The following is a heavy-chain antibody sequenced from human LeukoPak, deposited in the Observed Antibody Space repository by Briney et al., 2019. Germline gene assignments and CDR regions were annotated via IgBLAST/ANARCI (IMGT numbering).Heavy chain of an antibody. CDR3: ARHANTYYYDSSGYY. CDR2: IYYSGST. V-gene: IGHV4-39*01. J-gene: IGHJ4*02. Sequence: SETLSLTCTVSGGSISSSSYYWGWIRQPPGKGLEGIGSIYYSGSTYYNPSLKSRVTISVDTSKNQFSLKLSSVTAADTAVYYCARHANTYYYDSSGYYWGQGTLVTVSS. D-gene: IGHD3-22*01. CDR1: GGSISSSSYY.